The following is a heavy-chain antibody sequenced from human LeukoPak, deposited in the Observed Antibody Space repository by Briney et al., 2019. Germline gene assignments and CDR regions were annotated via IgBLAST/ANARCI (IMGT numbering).Heavy chain of an antibody. CDR2: INHSGST. D-gene: IGHD1-1*01. J-gene: IGHJ6*02. CDR1: GGSFSGYY. CDR3: ARLERRGYDYYYGMDV. V-gene: IGHV4-34*01. Sequence: SETLSLTCAVYGGSFSGYYWSWIRQPPGKGLEWIGEINHSGSTNYNPSLKSRVTISVDTSKNQFSLKLSSVAAADTAVYYCARLERRGYDYYYGMDVWGQGTTVTVSS.